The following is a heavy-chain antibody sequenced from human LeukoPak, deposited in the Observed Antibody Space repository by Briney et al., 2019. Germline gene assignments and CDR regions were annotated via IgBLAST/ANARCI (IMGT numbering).Heavy chain of an antibody. V-gene: IGHV3-30*02. CDR1: GFTFGSYG. Sequence: GGSLRLSCAASGFTFGSYGMHWVRQAPGKGLEWVAFIRYDGSNKYYADSVKGRFTISRDNSKNTLYLQMNSLRAEDTAVYYCAKYYYGSEGYFDYWGQGTLVTVSS. CDR3: AKYYYGSEGYFDY. J-gene: IGHJ4*02. CDR2: IRYDGSNK. D-gene: IGHD3-10*01.